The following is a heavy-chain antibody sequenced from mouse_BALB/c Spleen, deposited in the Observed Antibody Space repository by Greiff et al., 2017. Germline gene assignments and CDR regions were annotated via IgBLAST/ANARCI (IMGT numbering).Heavy chain of an antibody. CDR1: GFSLTSYG. D-gene: IGHD2-4*01. CDR2: IWAGGST. V-gene: IGHV2-9*02. Sequence: VKVVESGPGLVAPSQSLSITCTVSGFSLTSYGVHWVRQPPGKGLEWLGVIWAGGSTNYNSALMSRLSISKDNSKSQVFLKMNSLQTDDTAMYYCARAYDYGRFAYWGQGTLVTVSA. J-gene: IGHJ3*01. CDR3: ARAYDYGRFAY.